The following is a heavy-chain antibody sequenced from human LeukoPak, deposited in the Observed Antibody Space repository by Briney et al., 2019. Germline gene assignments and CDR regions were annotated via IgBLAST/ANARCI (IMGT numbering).Heavy chain of an antibody. CDR3: ARMNWYDYVWGSYRYGFDY. CDR1: GGSISSYY. D-gene: IGHD3-16*02. CDR2: IYYSGST. J-gene: IGHJ4*02. Sequence: SETLSLTCTVSGGSISSYYWSWIRQPPGKGLEWIGYIYYSGSTNYNPSLKSRVTISVDTSKNQFSLKLSSVTAADTAVYYCARMNWYDYVWGSYRYGFDYWGQGILVTVSS. V-gene: IGHV4-59*08.